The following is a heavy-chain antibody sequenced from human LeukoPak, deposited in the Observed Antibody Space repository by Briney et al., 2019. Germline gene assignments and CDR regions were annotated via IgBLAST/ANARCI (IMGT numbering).Heavy chain of an antibody. CDR3: ARDSDAHCGGSRCTNFDY. J-gene: IGHJ4*02. Sequence: PGGSLRLSCTASGFKFDDYGMTWVRQAPGKGLEWGSSISSSSSYIYYADSVKGRFTISRDNAKKSLYLQTNSLRAEDTAEYYCARDSDAHCGGSRCTNFDYWGQGILVTVSS. V-gene: IGHV3-21*01. CDR2: ISSSSSYI. CDR1: GFKFDDYG. D-gene: IGHD2-21*01.